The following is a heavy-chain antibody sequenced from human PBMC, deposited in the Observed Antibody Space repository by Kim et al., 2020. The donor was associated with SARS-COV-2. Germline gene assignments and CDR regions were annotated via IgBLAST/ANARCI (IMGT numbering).Heavy chain of an antibody. CDR3: ARTGTTVTGYAFDI. V-gene: IGHV4-28*01. D-gene: IGHD4-17*01. Sequence: NPSLKSRVTMSVDTSKNQFSLKLSSVTAVDTAVYYCARTGTTVTGYAFDIWGQGTMVTVSS. J-gene: IGHJ3*02.